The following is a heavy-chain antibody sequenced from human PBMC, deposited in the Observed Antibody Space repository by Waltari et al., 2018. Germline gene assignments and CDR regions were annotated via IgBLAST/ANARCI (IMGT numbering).Heavy chain of an antibody. Sequence: QVQLVESGGGVVQPGRSLRLSCAASGFTFSSYGMHWVRQAPGKGLEWVAFIWFDGSNKYYADSVKGRFTISRDSSKNTVYLQMNNLRAEDTAVYYCAKDQERGYSYGYGFDYWGQGTLVTVSS. CDR3: AKDQERGYSYGYGFDY. CDR1: GFTFSSYG. D-gene: IGHD5-18*01. J-gene: IGHJ4*02. CDR2: IWFDGSNK. V-gene: IGHV3-33*06.